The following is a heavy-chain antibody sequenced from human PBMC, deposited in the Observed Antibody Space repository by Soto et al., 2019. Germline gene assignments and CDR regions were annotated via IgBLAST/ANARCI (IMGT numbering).Heavy chain of an antibody. CDR2: VFHSGST. Sequence: SETLSLTCVVSGVSITNTNWWSWVRQPPGKGLEWIGEVFHSGSTNYNPSLKSRVTISVDKSKNQFSLNLTSVTAADTAVYYCTRXAQGKCSGSRCYRWFDPWGQGTLVTVSS. CDR3: TRXAQGKCSGSRCYRWFDP. J-gene: IGHJ5*02. D-gene: IGHD2-2*01. CDR1: GVSITNTNW. V-gene: IGHV4-4*02.